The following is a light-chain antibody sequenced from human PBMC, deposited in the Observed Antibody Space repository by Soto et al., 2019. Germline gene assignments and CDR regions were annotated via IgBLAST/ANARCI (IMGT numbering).Light chain of an antibody. V-gene: IGKV1-39*01. CDR2: AAS. CDR3: QQSYSTLWT. CDR1: QSVGTW. Sequence: DNQMTPAPSTLSASVGDRGTITFRASQSVGTWVAWYQQKPGKAPKLLIYAASSLQSGVPSRFSGSGSGTDFTLTISSLQPEDFATYYCQQSYSTLWTFGQGTKVDIK. J-gene: IGKJ1*01.